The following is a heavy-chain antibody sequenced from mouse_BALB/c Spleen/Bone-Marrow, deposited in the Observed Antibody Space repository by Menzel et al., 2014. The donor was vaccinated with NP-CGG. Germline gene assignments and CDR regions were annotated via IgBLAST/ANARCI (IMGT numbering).Heavy chain of an antibody. D-gene: IGHD1-1*01. CDR2: IDPANGNT. V-gene: IGHV14-3*02. J-gene: IGHJ3*01. Sequence: EVKLQESGAELVKPGASVKLSCTASGFNIKDTYMHWVRQRPEQGLEWIGRIDPANGNTKYDPKFQGKATITADTSSNTSYLQLSSLISEDTAVYYCASYYYGRSSFTYWGQGTLVTVSA. CDR3: ASYYYGRSSFTY. CDR1: GFNIKDTY.